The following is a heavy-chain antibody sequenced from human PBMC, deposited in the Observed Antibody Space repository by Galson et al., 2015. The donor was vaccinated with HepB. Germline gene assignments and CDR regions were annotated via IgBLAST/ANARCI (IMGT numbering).Heavy chain of an antibody. CDR1: GFTFSSYG. D-gene: IGHD6-19*01. CDR3: ASGSSGFFDYYYYMDV. J-gene: IGHJ6*03. V-gene: IGHV3-21*01. CDR2: ISSSSRYI. Sequence: SLRLSCAASGFTFSSYGMHWVRQAPGKGLEWVSSISSSSRYIYYADSVKGRFTISRDNAKKSLYLQMNSLRAEDTAVYYCASGSSGFFDYYYYMDVWGKGTTVTVSS.